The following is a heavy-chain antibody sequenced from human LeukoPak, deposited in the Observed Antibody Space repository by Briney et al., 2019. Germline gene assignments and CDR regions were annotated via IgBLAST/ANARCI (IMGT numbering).Heavy chain of an antibody. J-gene: IGHJ4*02. D-gene: IGHD5-12*01. CDR1: GFTFHHYA. Sequence: GGSLRLSCAASGFTFHHYAIHWVRQVPGKGLEWVSGISWNSAYIGYADSVKGRFIISRDNAKNSVYLQMNSLRAEDTALYYCAKDKAPLYSGYDWDLDFWGQGTMVTVSS. CDR3: AKDKAPLYSGYDWDLDF. V-gene: IGHV3-9*01. CDR2: ISWNSAYI.